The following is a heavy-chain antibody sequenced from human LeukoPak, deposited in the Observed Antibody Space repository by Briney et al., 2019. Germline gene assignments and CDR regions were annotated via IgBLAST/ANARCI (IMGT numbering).Heavy chain of an antibody. CDR2: IYYSGST. Sequence: PSETLSLTCTVSGGSISSYYWSWIRQPPGKGLEWIGYIYYSGSTNYNPSLKSRVTISVDTSKNQFSLKLSSVTAADTAVYYCASYSSQTNFDYWGQGALVTVSS. J-gene: IGHJ4*02. CDR1: GGSISSYY. V-gene: IGHV4-59*01. CDR3: ASYSSQTNFDY. D-gene: IGHD6-13*01.